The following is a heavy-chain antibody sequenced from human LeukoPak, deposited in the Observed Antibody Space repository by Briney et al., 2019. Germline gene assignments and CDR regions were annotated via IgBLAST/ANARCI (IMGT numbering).Heavy chain of an antibody. CDR2: IYHSGST. CDR3: ARVQSSGDFDY. V-gene: IGHV4-38-2*02. CDR1: GYSISSGYY. J-gene: IGHJ4*02. Sequence: SETLSLTCTVSGYSISSGYYWGWIRQPPGKGLEWIGSIYHSGSTYYNPSLKSRVTISVDKSKNQFSLKLSSVTAADTAVYYCARVQSSGDFDYWGQGTLVTVSS. D-gene: IGHD3-10*01.